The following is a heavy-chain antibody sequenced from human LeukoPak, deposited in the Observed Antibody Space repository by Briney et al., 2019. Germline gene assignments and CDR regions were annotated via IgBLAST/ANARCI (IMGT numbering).Heavy chain of an antibody. J-gene: IGHJ3*02. Sequence: GGSLRLSCVASGFTFNTYTMDWVRQAPGKGLEWISCVGRDGSIHYADSVKGRITISRDNAKNSLFLQMNSLRAEDTAIYYCARRYYDTTGYAFDIWGQGTMVTVSS. V-gene: IGHV3-21*01. CDR1: GFTFNTYT. D-gene: IGHD3-22*01. CDR2: VGRDGSI. CDR3: ARRYYDTTGYAFDI.